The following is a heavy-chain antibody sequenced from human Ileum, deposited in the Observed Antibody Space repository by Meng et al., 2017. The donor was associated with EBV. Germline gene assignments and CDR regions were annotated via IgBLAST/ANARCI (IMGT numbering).Heavy chain of an antibody. J-gene: IGHJ5*02. CDR1: GGFFSGYY. Sequence: QGQVQKWGAGLLKPSGTLSLTCAVYGGFFSGYYWSWIRQSPGKGLEWIGEINHSGSTNYNPSLKSRVTISVDTSKNQFSLKLTSVTAADTAVYYCAREARSSGYHPGIGPWGQGTLVTVSS. D-gene: IGHD3-22*01. CDR2: INHSGST. CDR3: AREARSSGYHPGIGP. V-gene: IGHV4-34*02.